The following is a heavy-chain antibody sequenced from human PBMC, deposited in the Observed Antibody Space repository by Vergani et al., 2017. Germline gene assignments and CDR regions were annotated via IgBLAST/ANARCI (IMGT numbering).Heavy chain of an antibody. V-gene: IGHV4-59*01. D-gene: IGHD1-14*01. J-gene: IGHJ6*02. Sequence: QVQLQESGPGLVKPSETLSLTCTVSGGSISSYYWSWIRQPPGKGLEWIGYIYYSGSTNYNPSLKSRVTRSVDTSKSQFYLQLSSVTAAGTAVYYCASDLPEVXVDGWGQGTTVTVSS. CDR1: GGSISSYY. CDR3: ASDLPEVXVDG. CDR2: IYYSGST.